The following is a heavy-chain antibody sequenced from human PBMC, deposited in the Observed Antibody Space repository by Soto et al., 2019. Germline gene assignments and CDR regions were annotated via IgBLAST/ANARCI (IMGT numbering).Heavy chain of an antibody. CDR1: GGSISSGGYY. CDR2: IYYSGST. D-gene: IGHD3-3*01. V-gene: IGHV4-31*03. J-gene: IGHJ5*02. Sequence: SETLSLTCTVSGGSISSGGYYWSWIRQHPGKGLEWIGYIYYSGSTYYNPSLKSRVTISVDTSKNQFSLKLSSVTAADTAVYYCAREITIFGVSGRWFDPWGQGTLVTVSS. CDR3: AREITIFGVSGRWFDP.